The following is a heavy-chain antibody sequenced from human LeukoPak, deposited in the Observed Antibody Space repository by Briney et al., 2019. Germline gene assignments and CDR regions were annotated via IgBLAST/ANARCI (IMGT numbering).Heavy chain of an antibody. V-gene: IGHV3-53*01. D-gene: IGHD1-26*01. Sequence: PGRSLRLSCVASGFTFSSYSMNWVRQAPGKGLEWVSVIYSGGSTYYADSVKGRFTISRDNSKNTLYLQMNSLRAEDTAVYYCARDWWELGYYYYGMDVWGQGTTVTVSS. CDR2: IYSGGST. CDR1: GFTFSSYS. CDR3: ARDWWELGYYYYGMDV. J-gene: IGHJ6*02.